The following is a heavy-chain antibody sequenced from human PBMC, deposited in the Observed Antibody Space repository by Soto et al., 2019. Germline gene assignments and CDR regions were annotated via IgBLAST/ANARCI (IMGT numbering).Heavy chain of an antibody. J-gene: IGHJ4*02. D-gene: IGHD5-18*01. Sequence: VQLVESGGCVVQRGRSLRLSCAASGFTFSGYAMHWVRQAPGKGPEWLALISSDGSTTYYADSVKGRFIIYRDNSRNTLYLQVNSLRPEDTAGFSCARGAYRYFDYWGQGTLVTVSS. CDR2: ISSDGSTT. CDR3: ARGAYRYFDY. V-gene: IGHV3-30-3*01. CDR1: GFTFSGYA.